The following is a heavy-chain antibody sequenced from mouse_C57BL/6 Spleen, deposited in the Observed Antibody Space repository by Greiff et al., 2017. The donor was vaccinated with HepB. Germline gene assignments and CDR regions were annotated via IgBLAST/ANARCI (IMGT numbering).Heavy chain of an antibody. CDR1: GYTFTDYY. CDR2: IYPGSGNT. Sequence: VKLVESGAELVRPGASVKLSCKASGYTFTDYYINWVKQRPGQGLEWIARIYPGSGNTYYNEKFKGKATLTAEKSSSTAYMQLSSLTSEDSAVYFCAREFAYWGQGTLVTVSA. V-gene: IGHV1-76*01. J-gene: IGHJ3*01. CDR3: AREFAY.